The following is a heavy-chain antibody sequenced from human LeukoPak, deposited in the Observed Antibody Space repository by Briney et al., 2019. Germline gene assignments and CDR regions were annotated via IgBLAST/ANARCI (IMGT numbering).Heavy chain of an antibody. Sequence: GGSLRLSCAASGFTFSSYSMNWVRQAPGKGLEWVSYISGSSSPVYYADSVKGRFTISRDNAKDSLYLQMNSLRAEDSAVYYCARDSSSWSWAEYFQHWGQGTLVTVSS. CDR1: GFTFSSYS. CDR3: ARDSSSWSWAEYFQH. D-gene: IGHD6-13*01. CDR2: ISGSSSPV. J-gene: IGHJ1*01. V-gene: IGHV3-48*04.